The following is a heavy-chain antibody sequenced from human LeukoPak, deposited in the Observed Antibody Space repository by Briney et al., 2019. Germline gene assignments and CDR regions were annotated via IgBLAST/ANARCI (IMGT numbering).Heavy chain of an antibody. D-gene: IGHD3-16*01. V-gene: IGHV3-23*01. J-gene: IGHJ5*02. CDR3: ARDGTAAWGRFDP. CDR2: ISGSGGST. Sequence: GASLRLSCAASGFTFSSYAMSWVRQAPGKGLEWVSAISGSGGSTYYADSVKGRFTISRDNAKNSLYLQMNSLRAEDTAVYCARDGTAAWGRFDPWGQGTLVTVSS. CDR1: GFTFSSYA.